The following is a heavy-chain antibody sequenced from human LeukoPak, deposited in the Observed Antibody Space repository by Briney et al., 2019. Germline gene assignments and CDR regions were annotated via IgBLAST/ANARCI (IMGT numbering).Heavy chain of an antibody. CDR3: AKGFDYAVWYYFDY. J-gene: IGHJ4*02. CDR1: GFTFSSYT. CDR2: ISGSGGST. Sequence: GGSLRLSCAASGFTFSSYTMSWVRQAPGKGLEWVSAISGSGGSTYYADSVKGRFTISRDNSKNTLYLQMNSLRAEDAAVYYCAKGFDYAVWYYFDYWGQGTLVTVSS. D-gene: IGHD4-17*01. V-gene: IGHV3-23*01.